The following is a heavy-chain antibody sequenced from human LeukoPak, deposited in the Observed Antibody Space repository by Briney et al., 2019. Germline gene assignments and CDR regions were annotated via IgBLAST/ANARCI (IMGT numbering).Heavy chain of an antibody. CDR3: AREIYCGGDCYYHFDY. D-gene: IGHD2-21*02. J-gene: IGHJ4*02. V-gene: IGHV3-7*01. Sequence: PGGSLRLSCAASGFTFSSYWMSWVRQAPGKGLEWVANIKQDGSEKYYVDSVKGRFTISRDNAKKSLYLQMNSLRAEDTAVYYCAREIYCGGDCYYHFDYWGQGTLVTVSS. CDR1: GFTFSSYW. CDR2: IKQDGSEK.